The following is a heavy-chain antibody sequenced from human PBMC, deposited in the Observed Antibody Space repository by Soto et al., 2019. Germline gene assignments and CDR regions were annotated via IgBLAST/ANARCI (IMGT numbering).Heavy chain of an antibody. V-gene: IGHV2-70*01. CDR1: GFSLSTSGMC. J-gene: IGHJ4*02. D-gene: IGHD3-22*01. CDR2: IDWDDDK. Sequence: GPTLVNPTQTLTLTCTFSGFSLSTSGMCVSWIRQPPGKALEWLALIDWDDDKYYSTSLKTRLTISKDTSKSQVVLTMTNMDPVDTATYYCARSIHYYDSSGYLHFDYWGQGTLVTVSS. CDR3: ARSIHYYDSSGYLHFDY.